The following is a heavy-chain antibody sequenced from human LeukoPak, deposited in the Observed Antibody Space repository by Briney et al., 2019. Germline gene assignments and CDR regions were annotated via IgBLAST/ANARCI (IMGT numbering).Heavy chain of an antibody. D-gene: IGHD2-21*02. CDR1: GYSINIGYY. CDR2: IYHSGST. CDR3: ARVTGYYYYYMDV. Sequence: SETLSLTCALSGYSINIGYYWGWIRQPPGKGLEWIGSIYHSGSTYYNPSLKSRVTISVDTSKNQFTLKLSSVTAADTAVYYCARVTGYYYYYMDVWGKGTTVTVSS. J-gene: IGHJ6*03. V-gene: IGHV4-38-2*01.